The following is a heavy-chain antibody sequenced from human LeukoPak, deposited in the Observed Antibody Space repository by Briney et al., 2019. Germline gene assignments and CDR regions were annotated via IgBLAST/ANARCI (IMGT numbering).Heavy chain of an antibody. CDR2: IYYSGST. Sequence: KPSETLSLTCTVSGGSISSGGYYWSWIRQHPGKGLEWIGYIYYSGSTYYNPSLKSRVTISVDTSKNQFSLKLSSVTAADTAVYYCARTTTGGLEWLAPPFFDYWGQGTLVTVSS. V-gene: IGHV4-31*03. CDR1: GGSISSGGYY. CDR3: ARTTTGGLEWLAPPFFDY. J-gene: IGHJ4*02. D-gene: IGHD3-3*01.